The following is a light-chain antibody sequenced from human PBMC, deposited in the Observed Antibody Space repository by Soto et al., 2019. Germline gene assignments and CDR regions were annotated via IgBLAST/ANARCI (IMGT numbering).Light chain of an antibody. J-gene: IGLJ2*01. Sequence: QSVLTQPPSLSGAPGQRVTISCTGSSSNIGAGYDVHWYQQLPGTAPKLLIYSNNNRPPGVPDRFSGSKSGTSASLAITGLQAEDEADYYCQSYERNLRVLFGGGTKLTVL. CDR1: SSNIGAGYD. CDR2: SNN. CDR3: QSYERNLRVL. V-gene: IGLV1-40*01.